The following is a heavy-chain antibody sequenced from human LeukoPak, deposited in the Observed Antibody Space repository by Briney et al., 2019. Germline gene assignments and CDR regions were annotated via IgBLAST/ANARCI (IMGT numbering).Heavy chain of an antibody. CDR3: ARDLVGAKTAFDI. D-gene: IGHD1-26*01. J-gene: IGHJ3*02. Sequence: SETLSLTCAVYGGSFSGYYWSWIRQPPGKGLEWIGEINHSVSTNYNPSLKSRVTISVDTSKNQFSLKLSSVTAADTAVYYCARDLVGAKTAFDIWGQGTMVTVSS. V-gene: IGHV4-34*01. CDR1: GGSFSGYY. CDR2: INHSVST.